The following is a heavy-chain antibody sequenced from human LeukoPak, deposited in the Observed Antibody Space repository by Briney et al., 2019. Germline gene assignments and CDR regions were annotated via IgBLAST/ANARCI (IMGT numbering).Heavy chain of an antibody. Sequence: SETLSLTCTVSGGSISSGGYYWSWIRQPPGKGLEWIGEINHSGSTNYNPSLKSRVTISVDTSKNQFSLKLSSVTAADTAVYYCARPKYSYGFRGNWFDPWGQGTLVTVSS. V-gene: IGHV4-39*07. D-gene: IGHD5-18*01. CDR3: ARPKYSYGFRGNWFDP. J-gene: IGHJ5*02. CDR2: INHSGST. CDR1: GGSISSGGYY.